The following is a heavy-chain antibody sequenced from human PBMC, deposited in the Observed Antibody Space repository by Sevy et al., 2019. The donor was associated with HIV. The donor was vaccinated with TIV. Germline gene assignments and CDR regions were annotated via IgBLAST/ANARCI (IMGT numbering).Heavy chain of an antibody. J-gene: IGHJ3*02. CDR2: ISAYNGNT. V-gene: IGHV1-18*01. Sequence: ASVKVSCKASGYTFTSYGISWVRQAPGQGLEWMGWISAYNGNTNYAQKLQGRVTMTTDTSTSTAYMELRSLRSDDTAVYYCAINYYDSSGYYYGWAFDIWGQGTTVTVSS. CDR1: GYTFTSYG. D-gene: IGHD3-22*01. CDR3: AINYYDSSGYYYGWAFDI.